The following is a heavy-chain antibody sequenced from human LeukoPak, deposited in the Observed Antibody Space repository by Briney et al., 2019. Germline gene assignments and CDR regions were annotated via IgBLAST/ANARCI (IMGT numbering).Heavy chain of an antibody. D-gene: IGHD4-17*01. J-gene: IGHJ4*02. Sequence: PGGSLRLSCAASGFTFSIYTMNWVRQAPGKGLEWVSSTSSSSSYIYYADSVKGRFTISRDNANNSLYLQMNSLRAEDTAVYYCARGGDNFDYWGQGTLVTVSS. V-gene: IGHV3-21*01. CDR3: ARGGDNFDY. CDR1: GFTFSIYT. CDR2: TSSSSSYI.